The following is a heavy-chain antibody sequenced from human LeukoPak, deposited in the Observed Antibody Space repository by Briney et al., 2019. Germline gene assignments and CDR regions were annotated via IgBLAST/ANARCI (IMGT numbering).Heavy chain of an antibody. CDR3: ARDSDGYQDY. Sequence: SETLSLTCAVSGGSISSGGYSWSWIRQPPGKGLEWIGYIYHSGSTYYNPSLKSRVTISVDRSKNQFSLKLSSVTAADTAVYYCARDSDGYQDYWGQGTLVTVSS. V-gene: IGHV4-30-2*01. CDR1: GGSISSGGYS. D-gene: IGHD5-24*01. CDR2: IYHSGST. J-gene: IGHJ4*02.